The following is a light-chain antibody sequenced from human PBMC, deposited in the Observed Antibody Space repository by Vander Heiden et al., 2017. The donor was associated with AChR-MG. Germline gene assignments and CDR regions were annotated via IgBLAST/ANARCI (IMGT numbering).Light chain of an antibody. CDR1: RRVLYSSNNKNY. Sequence: DIVMTQSPDSLAVSLGERPTINCKSSRRVLYSSNNKNYLAWYQQKPGQPPKLLIYWASTRESGVPDRFSGSGSGTVFTLTISSLQAEDVAVYYCQQYYSTPRTFGQGTKVEIK. V-gene: IGKV4-1*01. J-gene: IGKJ1*01. CDR3: QQYYSTPRT. CDR2: WAS.